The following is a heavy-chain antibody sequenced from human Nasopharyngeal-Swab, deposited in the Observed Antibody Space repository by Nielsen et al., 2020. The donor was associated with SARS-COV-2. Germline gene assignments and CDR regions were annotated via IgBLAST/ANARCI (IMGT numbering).Heavy chain of an antibody. J-gene: IGHJ4*02. CDR1: GFTFSNSG. Sequence: GESLKISCAASGFTFSNSGMDLVRQAPGKGLEWVAVISYDGSNEYYGDSVKGRFTISRDNSKNTLYLQMNSLRVDDTAVYYCAKDVHADYGGIDYWGQGILVTVSS. CDR3: AKDVHADYGGIDY. CDR2: ISYDGSNE. V-gene: IGHV3-30*18. D-gene: IGHD4/OR15-4a*01.